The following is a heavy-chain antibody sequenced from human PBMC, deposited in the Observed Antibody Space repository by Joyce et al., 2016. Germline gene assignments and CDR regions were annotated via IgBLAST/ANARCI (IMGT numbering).Heavy chain of an antibody. Sequence: QVQLQESGPGLVKPSQTLSLTCTVSGASISSGGYHWGWIRQHPGKGLEWIGNIYYSENTYYKASLKNRLIISVDTSKNQFSLKLSSVTAADTATYYCARDLRGAYMDVWGKGTTVTVSS. CDR3: ARDLRGAYMDV. CDR1: GASISSGGYH. D-gene: IGHD3-9*01. V-gene: IGHV4-31*03. J-gene: IGHJ6*03. CDR2: IYYSENT.